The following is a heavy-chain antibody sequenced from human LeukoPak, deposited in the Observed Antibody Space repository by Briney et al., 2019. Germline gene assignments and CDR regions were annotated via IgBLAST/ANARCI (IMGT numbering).Heavy chain of an antibody. V-gene: IGHV3-30*01. D-gene: IGHD6-19*01. J-gene: IGHJ4*02. CDR1: GSTFSSYA. Sequence: PGGSLRLSCAASGSTFSSYAMHWVRQAPGKGLEWVAVISYDGSNKYYADSVKGRFTISRDNSKNTLYLQMNGLRAEDTAVYYCARDTTVAGLFDYWGQGTLVTVSS. CDR2: ISYDGSNK. CDR3: ARDTTVAGLFDY.